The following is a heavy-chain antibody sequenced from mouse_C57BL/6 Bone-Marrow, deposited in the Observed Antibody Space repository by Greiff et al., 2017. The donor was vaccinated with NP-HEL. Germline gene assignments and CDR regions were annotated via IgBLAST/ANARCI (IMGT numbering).Heavy chain of an antibody. CDR3: ARSPSMVTTGFAY. D-gene: IGHD2-9*01. CDR1: GYTFTSYG. CDR2: IYPRSGNT. V-gene: IGHV1-81*01. Sequence: QVQLQQSGAELARPGASVKLSCTASGYTFTSYGISWVKQRTGQGLEWIGEIYPRSGNTYYNEKFKGKATLTADKSSSPAYMEFRSLTSEDSAVYFCARSPSMVTTGFAYWGQGTLVTVSA. J-gene: IGHJ3*01.